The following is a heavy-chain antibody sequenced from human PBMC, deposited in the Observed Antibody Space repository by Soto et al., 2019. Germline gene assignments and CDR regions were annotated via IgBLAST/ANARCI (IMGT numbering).Heavy chain of an antibody. D-gene: IGHD3-10*01. CDR1: GFTFSSYG. J-gene: IGHJ3*02. V-gene: IGHV3-33*01. CDR2: IWYDGSNK. CDR3: ARDGDYYGSGTPGAFDI. Sequence: PGGSLRLSCAASGFTFSSYGMHWVRQAPGKGLEWVAVIWYDGSNKYYADSVKGRFTISRDNSKNTLYLQMNSLRAEDTAVYYCARDGDYYGSGTPGAFDIWGQGTMVTVSS.